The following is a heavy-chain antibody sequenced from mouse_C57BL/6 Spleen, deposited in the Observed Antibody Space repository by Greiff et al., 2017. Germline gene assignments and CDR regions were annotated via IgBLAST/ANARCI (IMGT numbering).Heavy chain of an antibody. D-gene: IGHD2-4*01. CDR1: GYTFTSYW. CDR2: IHPNSGST. J-gene: IGHJ3*01. V-gene: IGHV1-64*01. Sequence: QVQLQQPGAELVKPGASVKLSCKASGYTFTSYWMHWVKQRPGQGLAWIGMIHPNSGSTNYNEKLKSKATLTVDKSSSTAYMQLSRLTSEASAVYYCARGDDSFAYWGQGTLVTVSA. CDR3: ARGDDSFAY.